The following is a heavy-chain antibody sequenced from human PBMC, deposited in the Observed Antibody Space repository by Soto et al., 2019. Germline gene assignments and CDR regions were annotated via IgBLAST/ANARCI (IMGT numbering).Heavy chain of an antibody. V-gene: IGHV3-9*01. CDR2: INWNSGDI. D-gene: IGHD2-2*01. CDR3: AQGYCISDTCFLDH. CDR1: GFTFDNHA. Sequence: EVQLVESGGGLVQPGRSLTLSCAASGFTFDNHAMHWVRQAPGKGLEWVSLINWNSGDIAYADSVRGRFTISRDNAKNSLNLQMNSLRVEDTAMYYCAQGYCISDTCFLDHWGQGTLVTVSS. J-gene: IGHJ4*02.